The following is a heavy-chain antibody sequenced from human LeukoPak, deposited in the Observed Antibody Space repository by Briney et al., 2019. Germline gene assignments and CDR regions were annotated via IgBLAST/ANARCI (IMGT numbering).Heavy chain of an antibody. CDR1: GFTFRNYW. V-gene: IGHV3-74*01. CDR3: TGGFGHNWSPFEN. CDR2: INGDGSDI. D-gene: IGHD1-1*01. J-gene: IGHJ4*02. Sequence: GGSLRLSCAASGFTFRNYWMHWVRPALGKGLVWVSRINGDGSDISYADSVKGRFTISRDNAKNTLSLQMNSLTDDDTALYYCTGGFGHNWSPFENWGQGTLVTVSS.